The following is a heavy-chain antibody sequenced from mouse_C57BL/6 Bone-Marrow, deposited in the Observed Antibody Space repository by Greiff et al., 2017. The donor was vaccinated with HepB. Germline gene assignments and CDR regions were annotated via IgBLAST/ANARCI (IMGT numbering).Heavy chain of an antibody. CDR2: ISGGGGNT. CDR1: GFTFSSYT. CDR3: ARQGSPYDGYYDYAMDY. Sequence: EVKLVESGGGLVKPGGSLKLSCAASGFTFSSYTMSWVRQTPEKRLEWAATISGGGGNTYYPDSVKGRFTISRDNAKNTLYLQMSSLRSEDTALYYCARQGSPYDGYYDYAMDYWGQGTSVTVSS. V-gene: IGHV5-9*01. J-gene: IGHJ4*01. D-gene: IGHD2-3*01.